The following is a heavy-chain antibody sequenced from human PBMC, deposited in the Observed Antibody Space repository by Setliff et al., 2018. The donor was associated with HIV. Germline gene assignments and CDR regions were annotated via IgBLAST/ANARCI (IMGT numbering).Heavy chain of an antibody. Sequence: GGSLRLSCAASGFTFSSYSMNWVRQAPGKGLEWVSSISSSSSYIYYADSVKGRFTISRDNAKNSLYLQMNSLRAEDTAVYYCARSGGDCSGISCYSLWFDPWGHGTLVTVSS. CDR2: ISSSSSYI. V-gene: IGHV3-21*04. CDR1: GFTFSSYS. J-gene: IGHJ5*02. D-gene: IGHD2-15*01. CDR3: ARSGGDCSGISCYSLWFDP.